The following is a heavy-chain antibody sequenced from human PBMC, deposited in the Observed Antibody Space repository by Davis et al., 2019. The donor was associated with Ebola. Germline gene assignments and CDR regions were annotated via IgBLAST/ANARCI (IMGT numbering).Heavy chain of an antibody. CDR1: GFTFSSYD. V-gene: IGHV3-23*01. D-gene: IGHD2-15*01. J-gene: IGHJ6*04. CDR2: ISGSDSST. CDR3: ARDAGYCSGGSCYSGLHYYYYGLDV. Sequence: GESLKISCAASGFTFSSYDMSWVRQAPGKGLEWVSGISGSDSSTNYADSVKGRFTISRDNSKNTLYLQMNSLRDEDTAVYYCARDAGYCSGGSCYSGLHYYYYGLDVWGKGTTVSVSS.